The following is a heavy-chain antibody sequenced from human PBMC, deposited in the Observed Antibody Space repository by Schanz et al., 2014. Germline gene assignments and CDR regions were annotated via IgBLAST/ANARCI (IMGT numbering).Heavy chain of an antibody. V-gene: IGHV3-48*01. CDR1: GITFSSHS. CDR3: ARESSNDIVLVPGAVFDH. D-gene: IGHD2-2*01. CDR2: ITYNGGTI. J-gene: IGHJ4*02. Sequence: EVHLVESGGGLVQPGGSLRLSCAASGITFSSHSFNWVRQASGKGLEWISYITYNGGTIYYADSVKGRFTISRDNSKNTLYLQMNSLRPGDTAVYYCARESSNDIVLVPGAVFDHWGQGILVTVSP.